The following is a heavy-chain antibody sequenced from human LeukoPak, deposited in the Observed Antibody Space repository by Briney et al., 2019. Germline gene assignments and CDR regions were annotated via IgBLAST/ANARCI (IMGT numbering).Heavy chain of an antibody. CDR1: SGSISSYY. CDR2: IYNSGNT. D-gene: IGHD3-22*01. J-gene: IGHJ4*02. V-gene: IGHV4-4*07. Sequence: SETLSLTCTVSSGSISSYYWSWIRQPAGKGLEWIGRIYNSGNTNYNPSLKSRVTTSVDTSKNRFSLELTSVTAADTALYYCARDRSAAYYRDYFDYWGQGILVTVSS. CDR3: ARDRSAAYYRDYFDY.